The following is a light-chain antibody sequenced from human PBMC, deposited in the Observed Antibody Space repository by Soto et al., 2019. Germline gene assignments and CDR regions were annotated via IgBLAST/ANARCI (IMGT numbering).Light chain of an antibody. J-gene: IGKJ1*01. CDR3: QQYNSYPWT. CDR2: DAS. Sequence: DIQMTQSPSTLSASVGDRVTITCRASQSISSWLAWYQQKPGKAHKLLIYDASSLESGVPSRFSGSGSGTEFTLTISSLQPDEFATYYCQQYNSYPWTVGQGTKVDIK. CDR1: QSISSW. V-gene: IGKV1-5*01.